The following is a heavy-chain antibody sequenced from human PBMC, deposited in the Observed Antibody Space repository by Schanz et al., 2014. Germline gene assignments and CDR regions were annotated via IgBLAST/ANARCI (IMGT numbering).Heavy chain of an antibody. V-gene: IGHV3-48*02. CDR3: ASLRVEYSSSFGAFDI. CDR2: ISSSSSTI. Sequence: EVQLVDSGGGLVQPGGSLRLSCAASGFTFSSYSMNWVRQAPGKGLEWVSYISSSSSTIYYADSVKGRFTISRDNAKNSLYLQMNSLRDEDTAVYYCASLRVEYSSSFGAFDIWGQGTMATVSS. CDR1: GFTFSSYS. D-gene: IGHD6-6*01. J-gene: IGHJ3*02.